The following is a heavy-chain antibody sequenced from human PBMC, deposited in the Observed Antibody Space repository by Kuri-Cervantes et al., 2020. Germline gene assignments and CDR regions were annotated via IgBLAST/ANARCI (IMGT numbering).Heavy chain of an antibody. Sequence: GGSLRLSCAASGFTFSSYWMHWVRQAPGKGLVWVSRINSDGSSTSYADSVKGRFTISRDNAKNSLYLQINSLRAEDTALYYCAKGGGSSGWYRADYDYWGQGTLVTVSS. CDR1: GFTFSSYW. CDR2: INSDGSST. CDR3: AKGGGSSGWYRADYDY. J-gene: IGHJ4*02. V-gene: IGHV3-74*01. D-gene: IGHD6-19*01.